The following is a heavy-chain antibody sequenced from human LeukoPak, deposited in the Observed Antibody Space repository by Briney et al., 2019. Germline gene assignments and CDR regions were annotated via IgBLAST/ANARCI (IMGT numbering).Heavy chain of an antibody. V-gene: IGHV3-30-3*01. CDR3: ARDREQPYFDY. CDR1: GFTFSSYA. CDR2: ISYDGSNK. J-gene: IGHJ4*02. Sequence: GGSLRLSCAASGFTFSSYAMHWVRQAPGKGLEWVAVISYDGSNKYYADSVKGRFTISRDNAKNSLYLQMNSLRAEDTAVYYCARDREQPYFDYWGQGTLVTVSS.